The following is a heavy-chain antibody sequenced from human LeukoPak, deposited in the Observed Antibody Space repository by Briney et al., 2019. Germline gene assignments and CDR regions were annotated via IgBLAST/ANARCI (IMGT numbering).Heavy chain of an antibody. CDR1: GFTFDDYA. J-gene: IGHJ4*02. D-gene: IGHD4-17*01. CDR3: ARAWPLMTTVTTYPDY. Sequence: PGGSLRLSCAASGFTFDDYAMHWVRQAPGKGLEWVSGISWNSGSIGYADSVKGRFTISRDNAKNSLYLQMNSLRAEDTAVYYCARAWPLMTTVTTYPDYWGQGTLVTVSS. V-gene: IGHV3-9*01. CDR2: ISWNSGSI.